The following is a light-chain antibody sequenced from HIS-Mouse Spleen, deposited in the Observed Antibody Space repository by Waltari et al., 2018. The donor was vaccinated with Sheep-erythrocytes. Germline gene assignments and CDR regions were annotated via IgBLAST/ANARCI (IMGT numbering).Light chain of an antibody. J-gene: IGLJ3*02. V-gene: IGLV2-8*01. Sequence: QSALTQPPSASGSPGQSVTISCTGTSSHVGGYNYVSWYQQHPGKPPKLMLYEVSKPPSGVPDRFSGSKSGNTASLTVSGLQAEDEADYYCSSYAGSNNWVFGGGTKLTVL. CDR2: EVS. CDR3: SSYAGSNNWV. CDR1: SSHVGGYNY.